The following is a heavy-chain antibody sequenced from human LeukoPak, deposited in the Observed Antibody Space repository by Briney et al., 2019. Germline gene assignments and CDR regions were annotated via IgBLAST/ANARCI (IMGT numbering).Heavy chain of an antibody. Sequence: SETLSLTCTVSGGSISSGSYYWGWIRQPPGKGLEWIASMYYGGTTFYSPSLKSRVTISVDTSKNQLSLKLGSVTAADTAVYYCARHPPRDGSAFDYWGQGTLVTVSS. CDR1: GGSISSGSYY. CDR2: MYYGGTT. V-gene: IGHV4-39*01. J-gene: IGHJ4*02. CDR3: ARHPPRDGSAFDY.